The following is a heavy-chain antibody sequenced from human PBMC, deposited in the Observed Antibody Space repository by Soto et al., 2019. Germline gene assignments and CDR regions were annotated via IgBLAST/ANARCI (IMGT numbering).Heavy chain of an antibody. J-gene: IGHJ3*02. Sequence: VRLSCAASGFTFSSYEMNWVRQAPGKGLEWVSYISSSGSTIYYADSVKGRFTISRDNAKNSLYLQMNSLRAEDTAVYYCARHYGDYDAFDIWGQGTMVTVSS. D-gene: IGHD4-17*01. V-gene: IGHV3-48*03. CDR1: GFTFSSYE. CDR3: ARHYGDYDAFDI. CDR2: ISSSGSTI.